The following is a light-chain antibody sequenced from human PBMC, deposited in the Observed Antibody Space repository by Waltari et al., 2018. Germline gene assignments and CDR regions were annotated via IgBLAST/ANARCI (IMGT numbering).Light chain of an antibody. CDR2: STN. Sequence: QSVLTQPPSASGTPGQRVTVYCSGSSSNIGGNTVNWYQQLPGTAPTLLIYSTNQRPSGVPDRFSGSKSGTSASLAIRGLQSEDEANYYCATWDDSLNGPVFGGGTKLTVL. J-gene: IGLJ3*02. CDR3: ATWDDSLNGPV. V-gene: IGLV1-44*01. CDR1: SSNIGGNT.